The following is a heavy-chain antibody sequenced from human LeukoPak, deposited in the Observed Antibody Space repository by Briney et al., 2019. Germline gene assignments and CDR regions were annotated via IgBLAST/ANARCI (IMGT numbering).Heavy chain of an antibody. V-gene: IGHV3-43D*03. CDR2: ISWDGGST. D-gene: IGHD6-19*01. Sequence: GGSLRLSCAASGFTFDDYAMHWVRQAPGKGLEWVSLISWDGGSTYYADSVKGRFTISRDNSKNSLYLQMNSLRAEDTALYYCAKDGSYSSGWYYYYYMDVWGKGTTVTVSS. J-gene: IGHJ6*03. CDR3: AKDGSYSSGWYYYYYMDV. CDR1: GFTFDDYA.